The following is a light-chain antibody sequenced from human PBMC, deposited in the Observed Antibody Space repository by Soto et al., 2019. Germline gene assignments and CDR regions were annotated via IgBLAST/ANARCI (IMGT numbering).Light chain of an antibody. CDR3: SSYTSSSTRV. V-gene: IGLV2-14*01. CDR1: SSDVGGYNY. J-gene: IGLJ3*02. CDR2: EVS. Sequence: QSALTQPASVSGSPGQSITISCNGTSSDVGGYNYVSWYQQHPGKAPKLMIYEVSSRPSGVSNRFSGSKSGNTASLTISGLQAEDEADYYCSSYTSSSTRVFGGGTKLTVL.